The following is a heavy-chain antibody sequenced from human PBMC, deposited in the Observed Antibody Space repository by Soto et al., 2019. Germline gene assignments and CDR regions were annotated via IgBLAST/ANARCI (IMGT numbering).Heavy chain of an antibody. J-gene: IGHJ4*02. CDR3: ARGDSSSWYSIDY. Sequence: ASVKVSCKASGYTFTIYAMHWVRQAPGQRLEWMGWINAGNGNTKYSQKFQGRVTITRDTSASTAYMELSSLRSEDTAVYYCARGDSSSWYSIDYWGQGTLVTVSS. CDR1: GYTFTIYA. CDR2: INAGNGNT. V-gene: IGHV1-3*01. D-gene: IGHD6-13*01.